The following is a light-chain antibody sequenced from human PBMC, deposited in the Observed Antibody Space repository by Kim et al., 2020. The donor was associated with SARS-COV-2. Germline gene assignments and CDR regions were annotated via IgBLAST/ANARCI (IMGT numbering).Light chain of an antibody. CDR1: RGCIDDIY. Sequence: GKTGTIACTRSRGCIDDIYVQRYHQRPGGVPSSVIYEDDHRPSGVSYRLSGSIDNSSNSASLTISGLKTENEADDYCQSYNRSNVVFGGGTQLTVL. J-gene: IGLJ2*01. CDR3: QSYNRSNVV. V-gene: IGLV6-57*03. CDR2: EDD.